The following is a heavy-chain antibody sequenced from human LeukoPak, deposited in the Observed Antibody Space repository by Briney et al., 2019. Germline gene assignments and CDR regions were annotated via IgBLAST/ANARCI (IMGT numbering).Heavy chain of an antibody. Sequence: PGGSLRLSCAASGFTFSSYAMSWVRQAPGKGLEWVSAIRGSGGSTYYADSVKGRFAISRDNSKNTLYLQMNSLRAEDTAVYYCAKEGGLRYYDSSGYYPIDYWGQGTLVTVSS. V-gene: IGHV3-23*01. J-gene: IGHJ4*02. D-gene: IGHD3-22*01. CDR1: GFTFSSYA. CDR2: IRGSGGST. CDR3: AKEGGLRYYDSSGYYPIDY.